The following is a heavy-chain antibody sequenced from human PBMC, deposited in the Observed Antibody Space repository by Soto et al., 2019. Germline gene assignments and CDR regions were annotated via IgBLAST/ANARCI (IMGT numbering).Heavy chain of an antibody. CDR2: ISSSSSYI. Sequence: EVQLVESGGGLVKPGGSLRLSCAASGFTFSSYSMNWVRQAPGKGLEWVSSISSSSSYIYYADSVKGQFTISRDNAKNSLYLQMNSLRAEDTAVYYCARVSDILTGYKIYYYYGMDVWGQGTTVTVSS. CDR1: GFTFSSYS. CDR3: ARVSDILTGYKIYYYYGMDV. D-gene: IGHD3-9*01. V-gene: IGHV3-21*01. J-gene: IGHJ6*02.